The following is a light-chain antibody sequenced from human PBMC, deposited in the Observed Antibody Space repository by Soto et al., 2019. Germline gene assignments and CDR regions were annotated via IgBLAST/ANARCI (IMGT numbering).Light chain of an antibody. J-gene: IGKJ1*01. V-gene: IGKV1-39*01. CDR2: AAS. CDR3: QQSYSTPWT. Sequence: DIPMTQSPSSLSASVGDRVTITCRPSQSINRYLNWYQQKPGRAPKLLIYAASSLQSGVPSRFSGSGSGTDFTLTISSLQSEDFATYYCQQSYSTPWTFGQGTKVEIK. CDR1: QSINRY.